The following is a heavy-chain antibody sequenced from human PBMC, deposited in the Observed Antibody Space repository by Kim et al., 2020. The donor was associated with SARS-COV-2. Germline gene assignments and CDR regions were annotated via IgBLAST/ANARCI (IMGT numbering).Heavy chain of an antibody. CDR2: IWYDGSNK. J-gene: IGHJ4*02. D-gene: IGHD1-26*01. Sequence: GGSLRLSCAASGFTFSSYGMHWVRQAPGKGLEWVAVIWYDGSNKYYADSVKGRFTISRDNSKNTLYLQMNSLRAEDTAVYYCARDGSGSYYYFDYWGQGTLVTVSS. V-gene: IGHV3-33*01. CDR3: ARDGSGSYYYFDY. CDR1: GFTFSSYG.